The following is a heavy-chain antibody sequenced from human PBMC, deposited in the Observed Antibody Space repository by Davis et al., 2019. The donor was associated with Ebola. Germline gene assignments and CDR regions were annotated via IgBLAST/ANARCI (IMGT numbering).Heavy chain of an antibody. CDR2: ISWNSDRE. Sequence: PGGSLRLSCAASGFNFDDFAMHWVRQGPGKGLEWVAGISWNSDREGYADSVKGRFTISRDNAKNYVYLQINSLRLEDTGLYHCARGHVMAWGPLDHWGQGTLVTVSS. V-gene: IGHV3-9*01. CDR3: ARGHVMAWGPLDH. D-gene: IGHD5-24*01. CDR1: GFNFDDFA. J-gene: IGHJ4*02.